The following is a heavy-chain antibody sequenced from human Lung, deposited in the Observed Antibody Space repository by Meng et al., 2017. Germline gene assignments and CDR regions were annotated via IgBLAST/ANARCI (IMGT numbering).Heavy chain of an antibody. CDR1: GGSFSDYY. Sequence: QVQLQQWGAGLLKPSQTLSLTCVGSGGSFSDYYWSWIRQAPGKGLEWIGEINHSGSTNYNPSLESRATMSVDTSQNNLSLKLSSVTAADSAVYYCARGPTTMAHDFDYWGQGTLVTVSS. CDR2: INHSGST. D-gene: IGHD4-11*01. CDR3: ARGPTTMAHDFDY. V-gene: IGHV4-34*01. J-gene: IGHJ4*02.